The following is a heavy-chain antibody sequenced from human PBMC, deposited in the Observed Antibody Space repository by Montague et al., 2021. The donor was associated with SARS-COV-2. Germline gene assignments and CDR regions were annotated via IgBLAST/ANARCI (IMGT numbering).Heavy chain of an antibody. J-gene: IGHJ6*03. CDR3: ARLVVPAARYYYYYYYMDV. CDR2: INHSGST. V-gene: IGHV4-34*01. D-gene: IGHD2-2*01. Sequence: SETLSLTCAVYGGSFSGYYWSWIRQPPGKGLEWIGEINHSGSTNYNPSLKSRVTISVDTSENQFSLKLSSVTAADTAVYYCARLVVPAARYYYYYYYMDVWGKGTTVTVSS. CDR1: GGSFSGYY.